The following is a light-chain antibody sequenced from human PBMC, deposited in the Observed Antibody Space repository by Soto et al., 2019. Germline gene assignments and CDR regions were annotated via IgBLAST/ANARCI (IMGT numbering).Light chain of an antibody. CDR2: DTS. CDR1: RGAVTSGRY. CDR3: LLSDSGGLV. Sequence: QAVVTQEPSLTVSPGGTVTLTCGSSRGAVTSGRYPYWFQQKPGQAPRTLIYDTSNKPSWTPARFSGSLLGGKAALTLSGAQPEDEAEYYCLLSDSGGLVFGGGTKVTVL. V-gene: IGLV7-46*01. J-gene: IGLJ2*01.